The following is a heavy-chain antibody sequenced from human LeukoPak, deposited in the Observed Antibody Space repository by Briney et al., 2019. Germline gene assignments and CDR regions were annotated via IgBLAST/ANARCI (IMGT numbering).Heavy chain of an antibody. J-gene: IGHJ6*02. D-gene: IGHD3-22*01. V-gene: IGHV4-34*01. CDR2: INHSGST. CDR3: ASGAPRYYYDSSGSHGLYYYYYYGMDV. CDR1: VGSFSGYY. Sequence: SETLSLTCAVYVGSFSGYYWSWIRQPPGRGLEWSGEINHSGSTNYNPSLKSRVTISVDTSKNQFSLKLNSVTAADTAVYYCASGAPRYYYDSSGSHGLYYYYYYGMDVWGQGTTVTVSS.